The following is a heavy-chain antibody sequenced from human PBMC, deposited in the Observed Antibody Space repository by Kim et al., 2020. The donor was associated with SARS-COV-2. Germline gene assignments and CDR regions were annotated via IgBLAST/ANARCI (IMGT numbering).Heavy chain of an antibody. CDR2: IGTAGDT. Sequence: GGSLRLSCAASGFTFSSYDMHWVRQATGKGLEWVSAIGTAGDTYYPGSVKGRFTISRENAKNSLYLQMNSLRAGDTAVYYCARDGIAAAGTWNYYYYYGMDGWGQGTTVTVSS. CDR3: ARDGIAAAGTWNYYYYYGMDG. CDR1: GFTFSSYD. V-gene: IGHV3-13*01. D-gene: IGHD6-13*01. J-gene: IGHJ6*02.